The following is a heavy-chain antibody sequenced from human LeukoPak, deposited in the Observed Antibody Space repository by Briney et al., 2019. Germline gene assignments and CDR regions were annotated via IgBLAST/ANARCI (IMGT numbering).Heavy chain of an antibody. CDR3: AKERPNNSGWYSSFDY. J-gene: IGHJ4*02. CDR2: ISGSGGST. Sequence: AGGSLRLSCAASGFTFSSYSMNWVRQAPGKGLEWVSAISGSGGSTYYADSVKGRFTISRDNSKNTLYLQMNSLRAEDTAVYYCAKERPNNSGWYSSFDYWGQGTLVTVSS. V-gene: IGHV3-23*01. CDR1: GFTFSSYS. D-gene: IGHD6-19*01.